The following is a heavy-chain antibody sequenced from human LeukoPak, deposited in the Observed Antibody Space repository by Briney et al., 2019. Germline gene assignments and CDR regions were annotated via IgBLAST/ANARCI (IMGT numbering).Heavy chain of an antibody. D-gene: IGHD4-17*01. CDR2: ISYDGSNK. CDR3: ARDDNTVTTAY. J-gene: IGHJ4*02. CDR1: GFTFSSYA. V-gene: IGHV3-30-3*01. Sequence: GGSLRLSCAASGFTFSSYAMHWVRQAPGKGLEWVAVISYDGSNKYYADSVKGRFTISRDNSKNTLYLQMNSLRSEDTAVYYCARDDNTVTTAYWGQGTLVTVSS.